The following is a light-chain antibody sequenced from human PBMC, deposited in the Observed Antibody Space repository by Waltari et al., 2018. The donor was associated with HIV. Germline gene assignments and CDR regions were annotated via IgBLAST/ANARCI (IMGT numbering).Light chain of an antibody. V-gene: IGLV3-27*01. CDR3: YSATENNLV. CDR1: VLSATF. Sequence: SYELTQPSSVSVSPGQTARIPCPGDVLSATFTRWFQQKPGQAPGLILLHHSAWPSGIPVRFACSSSGTTVTLTSSGAQVDDEADYYCYSATENNLVFGGGTKLTVL. CDR2: HHS. J-gene: IGLJ2*01.